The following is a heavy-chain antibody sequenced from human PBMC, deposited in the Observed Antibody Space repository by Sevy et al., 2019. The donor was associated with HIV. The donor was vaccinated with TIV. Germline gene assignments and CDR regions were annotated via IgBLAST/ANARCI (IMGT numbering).Heavy chain of an antibody. J-gene: IGHJ6*02. V-gene: IGHV1-18*01. CDR3: GKCTLWVYHPTNRKCGMDV. D-gene: IGHD1-26*01. CDR1: GYNFIDYG. CDR2: SSPFTGSR. Sequence: ASVKVSCKVSGYNFIDYGISWVRQAPGQGLEWVGGSSPFTGSRNYPQKLQDRVTVTTDTATNTAYMELRNLRSDDTAVYYCGKCTLWVYHPTNRKCGMDVWGQGTTVTVSS.